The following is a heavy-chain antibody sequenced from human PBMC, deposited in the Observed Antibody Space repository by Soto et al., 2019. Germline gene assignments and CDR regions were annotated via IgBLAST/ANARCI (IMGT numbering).Heavy chain of an antibody. D-gene: IGHD6-19*01. V-gene: IGHV3-23*01. CDR3: AKRGTGYSSVRSPTFDY. CDR1: GFTFSSYA. CDR2: ISGSGGST. Sequence: GGSLRLSCAASGFTFSSYAMSWVRQAPGKGLEWVSAISGSGGSTYYADSVKGRFTISRDNSKNTLYLQMNSLRAEDTAVYYCAKRGTGYSSVRSPTFDYWGQGTLVTVSS. J-gene: IGHJ4*02.